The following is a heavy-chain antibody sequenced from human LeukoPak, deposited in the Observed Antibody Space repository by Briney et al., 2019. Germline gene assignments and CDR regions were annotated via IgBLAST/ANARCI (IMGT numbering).Heavy chain of an antibody. CDR1: GFPFNTYA. CDR2: ISSNGDNT. Sequence: GGSLRLSCSASGFPFNTYAIHWVRQAPGKGLEYVAGISSNGDNTDFADSARGRFTISRDNSKSTLFLQMNSLRAEDTAVYFCTRDSALLGVAFDLWGQGTVVTVSS. D-gene: IGHD2-15*01. CDR3: TRDSALLGVAFDL. J-gene: IGHJ3*01. V-gene: IGHV3-64D*06.